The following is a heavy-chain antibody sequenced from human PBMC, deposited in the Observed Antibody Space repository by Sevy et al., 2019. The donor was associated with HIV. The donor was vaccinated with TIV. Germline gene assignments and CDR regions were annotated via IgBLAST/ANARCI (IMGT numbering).Heavy chain of an antibody. CDR3: AKEDYEGFNY. CDR1: GFTFRSYA. D-gene: IGHD3-16*01. CDR2: ISGSGGST. Sequence: GGSLRLSCAASGFTFRSYAMSGVRQAPGKGLEWVSAISGSGGSTYYADSMKGPFTISRDKSKNTVYLQMNSVRAEDTAVYYCAKEDYEGFNYWGQGTLVTVSS. V-gene: IGHV3-23*01. J-gene: IGHJ4*02.